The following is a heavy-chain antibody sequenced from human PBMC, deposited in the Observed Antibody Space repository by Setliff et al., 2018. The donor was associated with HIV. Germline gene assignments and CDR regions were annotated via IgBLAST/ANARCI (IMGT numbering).Heavy chain of an antibody. D-gene: IGHD1-26*01. CDR3: ARGRYSGSYFLFDS. J-gene: IGHJ4*02. CDR2: ISAYNGNT. V-gene: IGHV1-18*01. Sequence: ASVKVSCKASGYTFTSYGISWVRQAPGQGLEWMGWISAYNGNTNYAQKLQGRVTMTRDTSITTAYMEVSRLTSDDTAVYYCARGRYSGSYFLFDSWGQGTRVTVSS. CDR1: GYTFTSYG.